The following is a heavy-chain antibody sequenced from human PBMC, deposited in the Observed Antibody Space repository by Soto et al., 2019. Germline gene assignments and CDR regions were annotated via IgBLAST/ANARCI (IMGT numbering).Heavy chain of an antibody. CDR3: ARAPEAPLRLGELSEPPHYFAY. CDR1: GGSIGSSNW. J-gene: IGHJ4*02. CDR2: IYHSGRR. D-gene: IGHD3-16*02. V-gene: IGHV4-4*02. Sequence: PSETLSPTCAASGGSIGSSNWWRWVRQPPGKGLEWTGEIYHSGRRNYDPSLESRDTMSLAKSKTQIYLKLSSVPAAEAAVYYCARAPEAPLRLGELSEPPHYFAYWVQRTLVTVSS.